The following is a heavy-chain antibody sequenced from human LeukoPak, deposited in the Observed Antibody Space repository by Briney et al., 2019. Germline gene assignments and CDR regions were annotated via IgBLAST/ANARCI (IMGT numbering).Heavy chain of an antibody. V-gene: IGHV1-18*01. CDR3: ARDRRVYYDSSGYYHYDY. CDR1: GYTFTSYG. Sequence: ASVKVSCKASGYTFTSYGISWVRQAPGQGLEWMGWISAYNGNTNYAQKLQGRVTMTTGTSTSTAYMELRSLRSDDTAVYYCARDRRVYYDSSGYYHYDYWGQGTLVTVSS. D-gene: IGHD3-22*01. CDR2: ISAYNGNT. J-gene: IGHJ4*02.